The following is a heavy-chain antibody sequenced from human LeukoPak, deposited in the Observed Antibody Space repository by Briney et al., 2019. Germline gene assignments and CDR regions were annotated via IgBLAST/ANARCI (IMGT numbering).Heavy chain of an antibody. D-gene: IGHD3-10*01. Sequence: RAGGSLRLSCAASGFTFSSYGMHWVRQAPGKGLEWVAVISYDGSNKYYADSVKGRFTISRGNSKNTLYLQMNSLRAEDTAVYYCAKDLFRLVRTYYYGSGLGAFDIWGQGTMVTVSS. CDR1: GFTFSSYG. V-gene: IGHV3-30*18. CDR2: ISYDGSNK. J-gene: IGHJ3*02. CDR3: AKDLFRLVRTYYYGSGLGAFDI.